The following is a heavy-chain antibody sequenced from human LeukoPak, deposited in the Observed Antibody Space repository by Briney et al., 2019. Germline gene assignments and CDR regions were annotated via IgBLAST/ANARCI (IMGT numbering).Heavy chain of an antibody. CDR1: GFTISSFE. J-gene: IGHJ6*03. V-gene: IGHV3-48*03. CDR2: ISSSGSTI. Sequence: PGGSLRLSCTPSGFTISSFEMNWVRQAPGKGLEWVSYISSSGSTIYYADSVKGQLTISRDNAKSSLYLQMNSLRAEDTAVYYCATKLVGAAYMDVWGKGTTVTVSS. D-gene: IGHD1-26*01. CDR3: ATKLVGAAYMDV.